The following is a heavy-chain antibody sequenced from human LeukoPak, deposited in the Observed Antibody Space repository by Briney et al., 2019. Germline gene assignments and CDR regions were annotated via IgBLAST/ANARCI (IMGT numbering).Heavy chain of an antibody. Sequence: ASVKVSCKASGYTFTSYGISWVRQAPGHGLEWMGGIIPIFGTANYAQKFQGRVTITADESTSTAYMELSSLRSEDTAVYYCARASSSGWNWFDPWGQGTLVTVSS. CDR1: GYTFTSYG. J-gene: IGHJ5*02. D-gene: IGHD6-19*01. V-gene: IGHV1-69*13. CDR2: IIPIFGTA. CDR3: ARASSSGWNWFDP.